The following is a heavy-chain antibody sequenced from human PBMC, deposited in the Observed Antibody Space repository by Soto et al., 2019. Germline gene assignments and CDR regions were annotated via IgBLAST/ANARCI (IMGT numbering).Heavy chain of an antibody. D-gene: IGHD2-8*01. J-gene: IGHJ6*02. CDR3: AKNGQPPYYYYGLDV. CDR1: GYTFTRYG. CDR2: ISGYNGDT. V-gene: IGHV1-18*01. Sequence: ASVKVSCKASGYTFTRYGISWVRQAPGQGLEWMGWISGYNGDTNYAQKFQGRVSMSIDTSTTTAYMELRSLTSDDTAVYYCAKNGQPPYYYYGLDVWGQGTKVTVSS.